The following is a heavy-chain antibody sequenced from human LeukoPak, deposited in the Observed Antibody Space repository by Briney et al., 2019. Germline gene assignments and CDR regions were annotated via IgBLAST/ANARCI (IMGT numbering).Heavy chain of an antibody. CDR2: IKHDGSEK. Sequence: GGSLRLSCAASGFIFTNYFMSWVRQAPGKGLEWVASIKHDGSEKYYVDSVRGRLTISRDNTMNSLYLQMSSLRAEDTAVYYCATDRGWRTSGYYLYYFEYWGQGTLVTYSS. CDR3: ATDRGWRTSGYYLYYFEY. D-gene: IGHD3-3*01. CDR1: GFIFTNYF. V-gene: IGHV3-7*01. J-gene: IGHJ4*02.